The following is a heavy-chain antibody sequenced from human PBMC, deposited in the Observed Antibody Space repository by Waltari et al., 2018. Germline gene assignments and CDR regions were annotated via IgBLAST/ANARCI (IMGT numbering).Heavy chain of an antibody. D-gene: IGHD1-1*01. CDR2: ISYDGSNK. CDR1: GFTFSSYA. J-gene: IGHJ4*02. Sequence: QVQLVESGGGVVQPGRSLRLSCAAPGFTFSSYAMHWVHQAPGKGLEWVAVISYDGSNKYYADSVKGRFTISRDNSKNTLYLQMNSLRAEDTAVYYCASRDGYNSRVFDYWGQGTLVTVSS. CDR3: ASRDGYNSRVFDY. V-gene: IGHV3-30-3*01.